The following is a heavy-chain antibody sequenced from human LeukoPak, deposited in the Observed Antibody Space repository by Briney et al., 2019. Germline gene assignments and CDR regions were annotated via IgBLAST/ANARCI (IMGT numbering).Heavy chain of an antibody. V-gene: IGHV4-30-4*01. J-gene: IGHJ4*02. Sequence: PSETLPLTCTVSGGSISSGDYYWSWIRQPPGKGLEWIGYIYYSGSTYYNPSLKSRVTISVDTSKNQFSLKLSSVTAADTAVYYCARTFLVVVPAALDYYFDYWGQGTLVTVSS. CDR3: ARTFLVVVPAALDYYFDY. CDR1: GGSISSGDYY. D-gene: IGHD2-2*01. CDR2: IYYSGST.